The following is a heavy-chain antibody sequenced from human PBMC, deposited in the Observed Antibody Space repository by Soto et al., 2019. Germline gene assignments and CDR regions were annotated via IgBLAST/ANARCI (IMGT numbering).Heavy chain of an antibody. V-gene: IGHV3-23*01. CDR2: TISSGGIT. Sequence: PGGSLRLSCAASGFTFSTYAMTWVRQAPGKGLEWVSSTISSGGITYYADSVKGRFTISRDNSKNTLYMQMNSLRAEDTAVYYCAKDMTTVTTGWFDPWGEGTLVTGSS. D-gene: IGHD4-17*01. J-gene: IGHJ5*02. CDR3: AKDMTTVTTGWFDP. CDR1: GFTFSTYA.